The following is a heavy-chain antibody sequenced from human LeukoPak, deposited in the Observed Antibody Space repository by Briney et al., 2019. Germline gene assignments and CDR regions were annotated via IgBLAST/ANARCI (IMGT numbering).Heavy chain of an antibody. J-gene: IGHJ3*02. D-gene: IGHD3-22*01. CDR3: ACLTTADAFDI. Sequence: PSETLSLTCTVSGGSIGSYHWSWIRQPSGKGLEWIGYIYDSGSTNYNPSLKSRVTISVDTSKNQFSLKLSSVTAADTAVYYCACLTTADAFDIWGQGTMVTVSS. V-gene: IGHV4-59*01. CDR2: IYDSGST. CDR1: GGSIGSYH.